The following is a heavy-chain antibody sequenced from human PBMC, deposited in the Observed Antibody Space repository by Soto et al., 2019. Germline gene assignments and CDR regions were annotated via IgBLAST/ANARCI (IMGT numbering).Heavy chain of an antibody. Sequence: ASVKVSCKASGYTFTSYGISWVRQAPGQGLEWMGWISAYNGNTNYAQKLQGRVTMTTDTSTSTAYMELRSLRSDDTAVYYCASSSGWYFPYYYGMDVWGQGTTVTVSS. CDR2: ISAYNGNT. V-gene: IGHV1-18*04. D-gene: IGHD6-19*01. CDR3: ASSSGWYFPYYYGMDV. CDR1: GYTFTSYG. J-gene: IGHJ6*02.